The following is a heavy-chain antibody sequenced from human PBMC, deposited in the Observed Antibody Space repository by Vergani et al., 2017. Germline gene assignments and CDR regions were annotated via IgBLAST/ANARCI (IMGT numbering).Heavy chain of an antibody. CDR1: GGSISSHY. Sequence: QVQLQESGPGLVKPSETLSLTCTVSGGSISSHYWSWIRQPPGKGLEWIGYIYYSGSTNYNPSLKSRVTISVDTSKNQFSLKLSSVTAADTAVYYCARGGGYYGSGSYRIDFDYWGQGTLVTVSS. CDR3: ARGGGYYGSGSYRIDFDY. D-gene: IGHD3-10*01. J-gene: IGHJ4*02. V-gene: IGHV4-59*11. CDR2: IYYSGST.